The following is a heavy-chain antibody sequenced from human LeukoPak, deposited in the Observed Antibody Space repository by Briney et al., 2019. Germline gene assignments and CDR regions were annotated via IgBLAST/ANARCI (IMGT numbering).Heavy chain of an antibody. J-gene: IGHJ4*02. CDR3: ARKWSRLGYSSDWFFDT. D-gene: IGHD6-19*01. V-gene: IGHV4-39*01. Sequence: PSETLSLNCDVSGGSFSIIANYWAWIPQPPGKGLGWIGGISYRGTTYYNPSLRNRVALSVDTSTNQFSLRLTSATATDTAVYYCARKWSRLGYSSDWFFDTWGQGSLVTVSS. CDR1: GGSFSIIANY. CDR2: ISYRGTT.